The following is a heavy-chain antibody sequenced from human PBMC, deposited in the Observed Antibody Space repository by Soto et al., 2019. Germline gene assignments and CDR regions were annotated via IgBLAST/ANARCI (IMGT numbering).Heavy chain of an antibody. V-gene: IGHV3-7*01. CDR3: SREPAHHLKGAFDI. CDR1: GFAFSTYW. CDR2: IKEDGSEK. Sequence: GGSLRLSCAASGFAFSTYWMSWVRQAPGKGPEWVANIKEDGSEKKYVDSVKGRFTISRDNTKNSLYLQMNRLGAEDTAVYYCSREPAHHLKGAFDIWGQGTMVTVSS. J-gene: IGHJ3*02.